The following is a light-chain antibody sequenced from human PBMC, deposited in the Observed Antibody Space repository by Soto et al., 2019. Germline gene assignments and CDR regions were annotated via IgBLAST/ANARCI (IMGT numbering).Light chain of an antibody. Sequence: EFVLKQSPGTLSLSAWERATLSCGASQTVRNNYLAWYQQKPGQALRLLIYDASSRATGIPDRFSGGGSGTDFTLTISRLEPEDFAVYYCQQYGSSPRITFGQGTRLE. CDR2: DAS. CDR3: QQYGSSPRIT. J-gene: IGKJ5*01. V-gene: IGKV3-20*01. CDR1: QTVRNNY.